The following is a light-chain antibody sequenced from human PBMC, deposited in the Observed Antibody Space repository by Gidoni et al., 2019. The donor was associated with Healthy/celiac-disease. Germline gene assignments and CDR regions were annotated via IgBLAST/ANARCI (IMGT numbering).Light chain of an antibody. CDR3: QQANSFPLT. CDR1: QCISSW. V-gene: IGKV1-12*01. J-gene: IGKJ4*01. CDR2: AAS. Sequence: DIQMTQTPSSVSASVGDRVTITCRASQCISSWLAWYRQQPGKAPKLLIYAASSLQSGVPSRFSGSGSGTDFTLTISSLQPEDFATYYCQQANSFPLTFGGGTKVEIK.